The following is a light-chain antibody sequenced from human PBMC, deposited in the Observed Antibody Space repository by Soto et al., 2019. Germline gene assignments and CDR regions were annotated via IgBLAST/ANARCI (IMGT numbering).Light chain of an antibody. J-gene: IGLJ1*01. Sequence: QSALTQPRSVSGSPGQSATISCTGTANDVGGHNYVSWYQQHPGEAPKLLIYDVTERPSGVSDRFSGSKSGNTASLTISGLQTEDEADYYCYSYAGTYTFVFGTGTKVTVL. CDR3: YSYAGTYTFV. CDR1: ANDVGGHNY. CDR2: DVT. V-gene: IGLV2-11*01.